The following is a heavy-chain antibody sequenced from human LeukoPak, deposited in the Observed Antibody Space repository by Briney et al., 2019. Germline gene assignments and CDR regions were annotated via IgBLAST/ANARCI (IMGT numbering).Heavy chain of an antibody. CDR1: GVSISSYY. J-gene: IGHJ6*03. V-gene: IGHV4-4*07. CDR3: ARELEVGATFYYYYYMDV. Sequence: SETLSLTCTVSGVSISSYYWSWIRQPAGKGLEWIGRIYTSGSTNYNPSLKSRVTMSVDTSKNQFSLKLSSVTAADTAVYCCARELEVGATFYYYYYMDVWGKGTTVTVSS. CDR2: IYTSGST. D-gene: IGHD1-26*01.